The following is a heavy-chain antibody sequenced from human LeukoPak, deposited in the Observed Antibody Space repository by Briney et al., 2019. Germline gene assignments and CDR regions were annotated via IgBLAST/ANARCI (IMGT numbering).Heavy chain of an antibody. CDR1: GYTFTSYD. J-gene: IGHJ6*03. D-gene: IGHD6-6*01. CDR2: VSGFSGNT. CDR3: ARVGSTSSWALTYFYMDV. V-gene: IGHV1-18*01. Sequence: ASVKVSCKASGYTFTSYDINWVRQAPGQGLEWMGWVSGFSGNTGYLQKFQGRVTMTTDTSTSTAYMELRSLRSDDTAVYYCARVGSTSSWALTYFYMDVWGTGTTVTVSS.